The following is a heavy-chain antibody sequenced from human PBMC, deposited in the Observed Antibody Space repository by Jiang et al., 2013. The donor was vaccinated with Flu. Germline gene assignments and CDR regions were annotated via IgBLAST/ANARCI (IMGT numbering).Heavy chain of an antibody. J-gene: IGHJ2*01. CDR2: IDGRGRST. Sequence: QLVESGGGLVQPGKSLTLSCAASGFTLSGSDMSWLRQPPGKGLEWVSTIDGRGRSTYYADSVKGRFTISRDTFKSTLYLQMQSLRVGDTAVYYCAKGNKGAGDWPAFWYFDLWGRGTLATVSS. V-gene: IGHV3-23*04. D-gene: IGHD2-21*02. CDR3: AKGNKGAGDWPAFWYFDL. CDR1: GFTLSGSD.